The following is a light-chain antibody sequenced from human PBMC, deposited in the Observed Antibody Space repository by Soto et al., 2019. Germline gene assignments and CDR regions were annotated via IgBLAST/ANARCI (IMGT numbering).Light chain of an antibody. Sequence: SYELTQPPSVSVAPGQAARITCGGNNIGSKSVHWYQQKPGQAPVVVVYDGSDRPSGTPERFSGSNSGNTATLTISRVEAGDEAEYYCQVWDSSSDHPVVFGGGTKVTVL. CDR1: NIGSKS. V-gene: IGLV3-21*02. CDR3: QVWDSSSDHPVV. CDR2: DGS. J-gene: IGLJ2*01.